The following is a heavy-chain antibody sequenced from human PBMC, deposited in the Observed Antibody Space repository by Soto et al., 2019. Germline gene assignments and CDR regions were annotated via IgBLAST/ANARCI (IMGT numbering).Heavy chain of an antibody. CDR1: GGSLSSYY. Sequence: SETLSLTCTVSGGSLSSYYWSWIRQPPGKGLEWIGYIYYSGSTNYNPSLKSRVTISVDTSKNQFSLKLSSVTAADTAVYYCARRVDYVWGSYRYSPYFDYWGQGTLVT. CDR3: ARRVDYVWGSYRYSPYFDY. J-gene: IGHJ4*02. D-gene: IGHD3-16*02. CDR2: IYYSGST. V-gene: IGHV4-59*08.